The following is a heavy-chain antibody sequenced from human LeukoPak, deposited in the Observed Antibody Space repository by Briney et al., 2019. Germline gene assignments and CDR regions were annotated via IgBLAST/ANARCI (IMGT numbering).Heavy chain of an antibody. Sequence: GGSLRLSCAASGFTFSSYSMNWVRQAPGKGLEWVSAISGSGGSTYYADSVKGRFTISRDNSKNTLYLQMNSLRAEDTAVYYCAKVLGIASEYFQHWGQGTLVTVSS. D-gene: IGHD6-13*01. J-gene: IGHJ1*01. CDR2: ISGSGGST. V-gene: IGHV3-23*01. CDR1: GFTFSSYS. CDR3: AKVLGIASEYFQH.